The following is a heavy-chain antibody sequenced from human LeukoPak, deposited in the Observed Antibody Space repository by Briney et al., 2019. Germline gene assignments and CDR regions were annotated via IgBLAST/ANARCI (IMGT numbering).Heavy chain of an antibody. J-gene: IGHJ4*02. CDR2: ISWNSGSI. D-gene: IGHD5-12*01. V-gene: IGHV3-9*01. Sequence: GGSLRLSCAASGFTFDDYAMHWVRQAPGKGLEWVSGISWNSGSIGYADSVKGRFTISRDNAKNSLYLQMNSLRAEDTAVYYCARVGYSGYDYLCYWGQGTLVTVSS. CDR1: GFTFDDYA. CDR3: ARVGYSGYDYLCY.